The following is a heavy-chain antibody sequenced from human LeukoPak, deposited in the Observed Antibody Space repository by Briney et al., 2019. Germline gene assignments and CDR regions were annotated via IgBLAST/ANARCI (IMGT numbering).Heavy chain of an antibody. D-gene: IGHD3-22*01. V-gene: IGHV1-69*05. CDR3: ARYYYDSSGLDY. Sequence: SVKVSCKASGGTFSSYAISWVRQAPGQGLEWMGGIIPIFGTANYAQKFQGRVTITTDESTSTAYMELSSLRSEDTAVYYCARYYYDSSGLDYWGQGTLVTVSS. CDR1: GGTFSSYA. CDR2: IIPIFGTA. J-gene: IGHJ4*02.